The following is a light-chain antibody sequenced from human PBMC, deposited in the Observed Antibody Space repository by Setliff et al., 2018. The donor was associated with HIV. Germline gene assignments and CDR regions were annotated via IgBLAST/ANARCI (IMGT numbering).Light chain of an antibody. CDR2: EVT. CDR1: SSDVGGYKY. J-gene: IGLJ1*01. Sequence: QSALTQPASVSGSPGQSITISCTGTSSDVGGYKYVSWYQQYPGKAPKLIIYEVTNRPSGVSNRFSGSKSGNTASLTISGLQAEDEADYFCSSYSSSTTPYVFGTGTKVTVL. CDR3: SSYSSSTTPYV. V-gene: IGLV2-14*01.